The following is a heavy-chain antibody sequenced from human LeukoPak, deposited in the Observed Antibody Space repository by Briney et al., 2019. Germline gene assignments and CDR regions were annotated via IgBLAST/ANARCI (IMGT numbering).Heavy chain of an antibody. CDR2: IFGSGGSP. J-gene: IGHJ4*02. CDR1: GFTFGSHA. D-gene: IGHD5-18*01. V-gene: IGHV3-23*01. Sequence: GGSLRLSCEASGFTFGSHAMYWVRQAPGKGLEWVAGIFGSGGSPHYADPVKGRFTISRDNSRNTVYLQINSLRAEDTAVYYCGKTTVGYSSGQKPAWPVDYWGQGTLVAVSS. CDR3: GKTTVGYSSGQKPAWPVDY.